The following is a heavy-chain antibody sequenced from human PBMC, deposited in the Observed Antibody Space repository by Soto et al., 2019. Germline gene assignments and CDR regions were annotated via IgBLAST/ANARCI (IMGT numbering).Heavy chain of an antibody. V-gene: IGHV4-34*01. D-gene: IGHD6-13*01. CDR1: GGSFSGYY. Sequence: PSETLSLTCAVYGGSFSGYYWSWIRQPPGKGLEWIGEINHSGSTNYNPSLKSRVTISVDTSKNQFSLKLSSVTAADTAVYYCARSPGYSSSWYKSTVCFDPWGQGILVTVSS. J-gene: IGHJ5*02. CDR2: INHSGST. CDR3: ARSPGYSSSWYKSTVCFDP.